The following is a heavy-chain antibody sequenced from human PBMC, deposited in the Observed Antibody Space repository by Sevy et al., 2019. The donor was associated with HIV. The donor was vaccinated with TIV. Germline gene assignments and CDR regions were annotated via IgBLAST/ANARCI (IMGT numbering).Heavy chain of an antibody. D-gene: IGHD2-8*01. CDR3: ARDPRMYGDYLLAYFDS. CDR1: GFTPSTYG. J-gene: IGHJ4*02. CDR2: IGYDGSNK. V-gene: IGHV3-33*01. Sequence: GGSLRLSCAASGFTPSTYGMHWVRQAPGKGLEWVAVIGYDGSNKYYADSVKGRFTLSRDNSKNTLFLQMDSLRAEDTAVYYCARDPRMYGDYLLAYFDSWGQGTLVTVSS.